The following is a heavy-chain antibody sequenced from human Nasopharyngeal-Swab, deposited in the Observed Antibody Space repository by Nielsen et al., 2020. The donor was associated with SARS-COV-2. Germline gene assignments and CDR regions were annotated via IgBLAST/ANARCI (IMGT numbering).Heavy chain of an antibody. V-gene: IGHV3-30*04. D-gene: IGHD6-19*01. CDR3: AKDSFGGVAVGGPLDS. CDR1: GFIFSACA. CDR2: ISYGGTKK. Sequence: GGSLRLSCMASGFIFSACAMHWVRQVPGKGLEWISFISYGGTKKYYGDSVKGRFTISRDNFHNTLTLQMNNLRPEDTAMYYCAKDSFGGVAVGGPLDSWGHGNLVTVSS. J-gene: IGHJ5*01.